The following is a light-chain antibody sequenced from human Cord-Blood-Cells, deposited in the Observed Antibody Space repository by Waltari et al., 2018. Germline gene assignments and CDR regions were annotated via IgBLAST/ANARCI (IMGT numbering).Light chain of an antibody. CDR2: DAS. J-gene: IGKJ4*01. CDR1: QRVSSY. CDR3: QQRSNWPLT. Sequence: EIVLAQSLATLPLSPGERATLSCTASQRVSSYLAWYQQTPGQAPRLLIYDASNRATGIPARFSGSGSGTDFTLTISSLEPEDFAVYYCQQRSNWPLTFGGGTKVEIK. V-gene: IGKV3-11*01.